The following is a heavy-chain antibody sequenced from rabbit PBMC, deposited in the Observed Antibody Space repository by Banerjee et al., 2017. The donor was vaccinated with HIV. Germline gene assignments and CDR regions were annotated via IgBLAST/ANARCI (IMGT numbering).Heavy chain of an antibody. J-gene: IGHJ3*01. Sequence: QEQLEESGGDLVKPEGSLTLTCTASGFTLSSSYNNCWVRQAPGKGLVWISCMDVGDSSGSTYYASWAKGLFTFSKSSSTTVTLQMTSLTAADTATYFCARDRADGGWTWDLSLWGQGTLVTVS. CDR3: ARDRADGGWTWDLSL. CDR1: GFTLSSSYN. V-gene: IGHV1S45*01. D-gene: IGHD7-1*01. CDR2: MDVGDSSGST.